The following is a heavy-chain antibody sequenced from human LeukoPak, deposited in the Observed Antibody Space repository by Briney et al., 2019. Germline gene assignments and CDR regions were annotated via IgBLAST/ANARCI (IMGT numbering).Heavy chain of an antibody. J-gene: IGHJ6*02. V-gene: IGHV3-74*01. Sequence: GGSLRLSCAASGFTFSSYWMHWVRQAPGKGLVWVSRINSDGSSTTYADSVKSRFTISRDIAKNTLYLQMKSLRAEDTAVYYCARVRSGSSAGNYGMDVWGQGTTVTVSS. D-gene: IGHD1-26*01. CDR2: INSDGSST. CDR3: ARVRSGSSAGNYGMDV. CDR1: GFTFSSYW.